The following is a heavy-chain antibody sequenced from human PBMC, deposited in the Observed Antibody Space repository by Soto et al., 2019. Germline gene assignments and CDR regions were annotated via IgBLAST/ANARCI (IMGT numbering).Heavy chain of an antibody. J-gene: IGHJ5*02. V-gene: IGHV4-59*01. Sequence: KPSETLSLTCTVSGGSISSYYWSWIRQPPGKGLEWIGYIYYSGSTNYNPSLKSRVTISVDTSKNQFSLKLISVTAADTAVYYCARTMVRGRSSNWFDPWGQGTLVTVSS. CDR3: ARTMVRGRSSNWFDP. D-gene: IGHD3-10*01. CDR1: GGSISSYY. CDR2: IYYSGST.